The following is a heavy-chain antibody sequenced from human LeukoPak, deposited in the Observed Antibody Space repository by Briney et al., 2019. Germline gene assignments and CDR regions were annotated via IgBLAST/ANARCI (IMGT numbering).Heavy chain of an antibody. CDR3: ARSMGDDSTSWYFAY. V-gene: IGHV5-51*01. D-gene: IGHD6-13*01. J-gene: IGHJ4*02. Sequence: GESLMISCKASTYRFTHYWIGWVRQMPGKGLEWMGIIYLRDSDTKYSPSFQGQVTISADKSISTAYLHLSSLKASDTAMYYCARSMGDDSTSWYFAYWGQGTLVTVSS. CDR1: TYRFTHYW. CDR2: IYLRDSDT.